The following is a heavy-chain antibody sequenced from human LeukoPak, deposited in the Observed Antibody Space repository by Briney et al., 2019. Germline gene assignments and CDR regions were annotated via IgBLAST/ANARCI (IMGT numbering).Heavy chain of an antibody. J-gene: IGHJ4*02. D-gene: IGHD2-15*01. CDR3: ARLACSGGSCYSDY. CDR1: GYSFTSYW. Sequence: GESLKISCKGSGYSFTSYWIGWVRQXXXXXXXXXXXIYPGDSDTRYSPSFQGQVTISADKSISTAYLQWSSLKASDTAMYYCARLACSGGSCYSDYWGQGTLVTVSS. CDR2: IYPGDSDT. V-gene: IGHV5-51*01.